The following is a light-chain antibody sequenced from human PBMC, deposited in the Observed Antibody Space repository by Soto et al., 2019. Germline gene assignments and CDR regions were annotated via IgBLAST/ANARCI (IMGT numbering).Light chain of an antibody. V-gene: IGKV3-20*01. Sequence: IVLTQSPGTLSLSPGERATLSCRASQTVSSSYLTRYQQKPGQAPRLLIYGASSRATDIPDSFSGSGSETDFTLTISRLDTENFAVYYSQPIKSFGQRTKVEIE. J-gene: IGKJ1*01. CDR1: QTVSSSY. CDR3: QPIKS. CDR2: GAS.